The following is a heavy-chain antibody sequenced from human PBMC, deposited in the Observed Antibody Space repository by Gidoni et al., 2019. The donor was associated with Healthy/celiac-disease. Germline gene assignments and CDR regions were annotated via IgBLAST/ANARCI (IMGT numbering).Heavy chain of an antibody. V-gene: IGHV3-23*01. CDR2: ISGSGGST. CDR1: GFTFSSYA. CDR3: AKNTYYDFWSGYYHFDY. Sequence: EVQLLESGGGLVQPGGSLRLSCAASGFTFSSYAMGWVRQAPGKGLEWVSAISGSGGSTYYADSVKGRFTISRDNSKNTLYLQMNSLRAEDTAVYYCAKNTYYDFWSGYYHFDYWGQGTLVTVSS. J-gene: IGHJ4*02. D-gene: IGHD3-3*01.